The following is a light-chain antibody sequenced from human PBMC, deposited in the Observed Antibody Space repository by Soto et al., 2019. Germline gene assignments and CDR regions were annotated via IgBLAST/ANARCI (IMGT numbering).Light chain of an antibody. CDR3: QQYGNSPRT. V-gene: IGKV3-20*01. Sequence: EIVFTQSPCTLSLSPLERSTLSCMASQSVSSSYLAWYQQKPGQAPRLLISGASNRATGIPDRFSGSGSGTDFTLTISRLEPEDFAVYYCQQYGNSPRTFGQGTKVDIK. CDR1: QSVSSSY. CDR2: GAS. J-gene: IGKJ1*01.